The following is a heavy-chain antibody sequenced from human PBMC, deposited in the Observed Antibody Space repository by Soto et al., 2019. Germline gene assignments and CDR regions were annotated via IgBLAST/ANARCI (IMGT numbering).Heavy chain of an antibody. CDR2: VYSSGTT. CDR3: ARDIASYAYGEGY. Sequence: PSDTLSLTCTVSGGSINSYWWSWIRQPAGKGLEWIGRVYSSGTTDYNPSLNSRATMSVETSKNQFSLKLSSVTAADTAVYYCARDIASYAYGEGYWGQGXQVTVYS. D-gene: IGHD2-21*01. J-gene: IGHJ4*02. CDR1: GGSINSYW. V-gene: IGHV4-4*07.